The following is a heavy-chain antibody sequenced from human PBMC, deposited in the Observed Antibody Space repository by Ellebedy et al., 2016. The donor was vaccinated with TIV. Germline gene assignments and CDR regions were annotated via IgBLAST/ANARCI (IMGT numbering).Heavy chain of an antibody. J-gene: IGHJ4*02. CDR3: ARLPRKSIAARPSFSY. CDR1: GGSISSGGYS. Sequence: LRLSCAVSGGSISSGGYSWSWIRQPPGKGLEWIGYIYHSGSTYYNPSLKSRVTISVDRSKNQFSPKLSSVTAADTAVYYCARLPRKSIAARPSFSYWGQGTLVTVSS. CDR2: IYHSGST. V-gene: IGHV4-30-2*01. D-gene: IGHD6-6*01.